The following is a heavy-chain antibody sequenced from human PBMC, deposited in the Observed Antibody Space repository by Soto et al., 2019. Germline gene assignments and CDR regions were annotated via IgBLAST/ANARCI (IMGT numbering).Heavy chain of an antibody. Sequence: QVQLQESGPGLVKPSQTLSLTCTVSGGSISSGGYYWSWIRQHPGKGLEWIGYIYYSGSTYYNPSLKGRVTIAVDTSKNQFALRLSSVTAADTAVYYCARDRSSCWYRYFDYWGQGTLVTVSS. CDR2: IYYSGST. CDR1: GGSISSGGYY. J-gene: IGHJ4*02. V-gene: IGHV4-31*03. D-gene: IGHD6-19*01. CDR3: ARDRSSCWYRYFDY.